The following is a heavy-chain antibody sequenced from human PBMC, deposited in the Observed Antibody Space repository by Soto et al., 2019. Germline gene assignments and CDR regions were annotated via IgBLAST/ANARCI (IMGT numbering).Heavy chain of an antibody. CDR1: GGSISSGGYY. V-gene: IGHV4-31*03. CDR3: ARGSGDYDEYYFDY. J-gene: IGHJ4*02. CDR2: IYYIGST. Sequence: QVQLQESGPGLVKPSQTLSLTCTVSGGSISSGGYYWSWIRQHPGKGLEWIGDIYYIGSTYYNPSLKSRVLISVATSKTQFSLKLSSVTAADTAVYYCARGSGDYDEYYFDYWGQGTLVTVSS. D-gene: IGHD4-17*01.